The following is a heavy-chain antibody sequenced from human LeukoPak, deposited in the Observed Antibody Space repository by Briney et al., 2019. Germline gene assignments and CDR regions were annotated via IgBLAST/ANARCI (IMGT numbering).Heavy chain of an antibody. Sequence: PAGGSLRLSCAASGFTFSTYAMSWVRQAPGRGLEWVSAISGSGGGTYSADSGKGRFTISRDNSKNTLFLQMNSLRADDTAVYFCARGGTSTRYSYYYMDVWGKGTTVTVSS. CDR2: ISGSGGGT. CDR1: GFTFSTYA. V-gene: IGHV3-23*01. D-gene: IGHD2-2*01. J-gene: IGHJ6*03. CDR3: ARGGTSTRYSYYYMDV.